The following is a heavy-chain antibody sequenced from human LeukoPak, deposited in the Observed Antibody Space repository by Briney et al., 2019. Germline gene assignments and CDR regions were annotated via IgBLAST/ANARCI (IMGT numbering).Heavy chain of an antibody. V-gene: IGHV6-1*01. CDR3: ARTRDLGPDY. CDR2: TYYRSKWYY. CDR1: GDSVSSNSAA. J-gene: IGHJ4*02. D-gene: IGHD1-26*01. Sequence: SQTLSLTCVISGDSVSSNSAAWNWIRQSPSRGLEWLGRTYYRSKWYYHYAVSMKSRITVNPYTSKNQFSLQLNSVTPEDTAVYYCARTRDLGPDYWGQGTLVTVSS.